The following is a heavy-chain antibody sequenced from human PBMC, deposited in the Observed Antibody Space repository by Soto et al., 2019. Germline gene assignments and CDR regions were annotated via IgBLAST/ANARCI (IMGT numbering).Heavy chain of an antibody. CDR1: GDSVSSNSAA. CDR2: TYYRSKWYN. CDR3: ARDRRYISSSDYYYYGMDV. V-gene: IGHV6-1*01. Sequence: PSQTLSLTCAISGDSVSSNSAAWNWIRQSPSRGLEWLGRTYYRSKWYNDYAVSVKSRITINPDTSKNQFSLQLNSVTPEDTAVYYCARDRRYISSSDYYYYGMDVWGQGTTVTLSS. J-gene: IGHJ6*02. D-gene: IGHD6-6*01.